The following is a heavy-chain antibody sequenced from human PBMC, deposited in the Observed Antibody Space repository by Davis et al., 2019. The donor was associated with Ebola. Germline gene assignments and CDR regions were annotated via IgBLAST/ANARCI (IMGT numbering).Heavy chain of an antibody. J-gene: IGHJ4*02. CDR1: GYTFSDYF. Sequence: ASVKVSCKASGYTFSDYFIHWVRQAPGQGLEWMGRFNPNSGGRNHAQKFQGRLTMTRDTSITTAYMELTRLTSDDTAVYYCARGHNYGFEYWGQGTLVTVSS. CDR3: ARGHNYGFEY. V-gene: IGHV1-2*06. D-gene: IGHD5-18*01. CDR2: FNPNSGGR.